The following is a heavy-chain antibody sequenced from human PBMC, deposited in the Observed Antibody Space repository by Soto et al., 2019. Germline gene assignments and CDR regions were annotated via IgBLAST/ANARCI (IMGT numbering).Heavy chain of an antibody. J-gene: IGHJ3*02. V-gene: IGHV6-1*01. CDR3: ARVSDYDSSGYYSLAFDI. D-gene: IGHD3-22*01. Sequence: PSQTLSLTCAISGDSVSSNSAAWNWIRQSPSRGLEWLGRTYYRSKWYNDYAVSVKSRITINPDTSKNQFSLQLNSVTPEDTAVYYCARVSDYDSSGYYSLAFDIRGPATMVTVSS. CDR1: GDSVSSNSAA. CDR2: TYYRSKWYN.